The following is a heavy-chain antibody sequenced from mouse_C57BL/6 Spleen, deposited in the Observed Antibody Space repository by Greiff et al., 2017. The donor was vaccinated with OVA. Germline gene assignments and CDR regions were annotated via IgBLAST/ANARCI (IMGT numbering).Heavy chain of an antibody. CDR1: GFSLTSYG. J-gene: IGHJ3*01. D-gene: IGHD1-1*01. V-gene: IGHV2-5*01. CDR2: IWRGGST. CDR3: AKNEGPYYYGWFAY. Sequence: VQLQESGPGLVQPSQRLSITCTVSGFSLTSYGVHWVRQSPGKGLEWLGVIWRGGSTDYNAAFMSRLSITKDNSKSQVFFKMNSLQADDTAIYYCAKNEGPYYYGWFAYWGQGTLVTVSA.